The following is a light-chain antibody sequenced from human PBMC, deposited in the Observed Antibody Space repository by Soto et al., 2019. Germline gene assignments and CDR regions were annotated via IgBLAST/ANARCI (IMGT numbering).Light chain of an antibody. V-gene: IGLV2-23*01. CDR1: SSDVGSYNL. J-gene: IGLJ3*02. Sequence: QSALTQPASVSGSPGQSITISCTGTSSDVGSYNLVSWYQQHPGKAPKLMIYEGSKRPSGVSNRFSGSKSGNTASLTISGLQAEDEADYYCCSYAGSSTWVFGGGTKLT. CDR2: EGS. CDR3: CSYAGSSTWV.